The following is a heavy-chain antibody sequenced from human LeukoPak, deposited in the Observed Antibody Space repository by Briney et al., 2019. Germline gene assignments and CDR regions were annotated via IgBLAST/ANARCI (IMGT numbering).Heavy chain of an antibody. J-gene: IGHJ4*02. V-gene: IGHV1-69*01. CDR3: ALYKGSGSYYPIDY. CDR1: GGTLSSYA. Sequence: ASVKVSCKASGGTLSSYAISWVRQAPGQGLEWMGGIIPIFGTANYAQKFQGRVTITADESTSTAYMELSSLRSEDTAVYYCALYKGSGSYYPIDYWGQGTLVTVSS. CDR2: IIPIFGTA. D-gene: IGHD3-10*01.